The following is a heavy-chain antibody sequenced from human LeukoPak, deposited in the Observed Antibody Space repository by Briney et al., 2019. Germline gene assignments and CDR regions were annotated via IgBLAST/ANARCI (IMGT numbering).Heavy chain of an antibody. CDR2: ISWNSGSI. D-gene: IGHD3-16*01. CDR1: GFTFDDYA. Sequence: GGSLRLSCAASGFTFDDYAMHWVRQAPGKGLEWVSGISWNSGSIGYADSVKGRFTISRDNAKNSLYLQMNSLRAEDTAVYYCAKAHALSYEGFDYWGQGTLVTVSS. V-gene: IGHV3-9*01. CDR3: AKAHALSYEGFDY. J-gene: IGHJ4*02.